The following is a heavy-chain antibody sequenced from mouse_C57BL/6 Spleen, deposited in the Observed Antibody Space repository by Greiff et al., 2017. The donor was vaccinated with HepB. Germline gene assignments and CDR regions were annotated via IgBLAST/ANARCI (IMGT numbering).Heavy chain of an antibody. CDR1: GYAFSSYW. D-gene: IGHD2-3*01. V-gene: IGHV1-80*01. CDR2: IYPGDGDT. Sequence: QVQLQQSGAELVKPGASVKISCKASGYAFSSYWMNWVKQRPGKGLEWIGQIYPGDGDTNYNGKFKGKATLTADTSSSTAYMQLSSLTSEDSAVYFCARRDGPYYFDYWGQGTTLTVSS. J-gene: IGHJ2*01. CDR3: ARRDGPYYFDY.